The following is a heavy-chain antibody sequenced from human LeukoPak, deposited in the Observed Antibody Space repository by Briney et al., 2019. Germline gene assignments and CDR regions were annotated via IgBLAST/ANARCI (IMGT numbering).Heavy chain of an antibody. J-gene: IGHJ4*02. CDR2: IYPGDSDT. CDR1: GYSFTSYW. Sequence: GESLKISCKGSGYSFTSYWIGWVRQMPVKGLEWMGIIYPGDSDTRYSPSFQGQVTISADKSISTAYLQWSSLKASDTAMYYCARRRGYAYYDSSGYYDYWGQGTLVTVSS. CDR3: ARRRGYAYYDSSGYYDY. D-gene: IGHD3-22*01. V-gene: IGHV5-51*01.